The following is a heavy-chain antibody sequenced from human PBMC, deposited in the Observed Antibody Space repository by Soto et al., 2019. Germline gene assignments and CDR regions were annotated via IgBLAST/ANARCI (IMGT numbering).Heavy chain of an antibody. CDR1: GYSFTSYW. CDR3: AIHSYWNRPFDY. D-gene: IGHD1-1*01. J-gene: IGHJ4*01. Sequence: PGESLQISCKGSGYSFTSYWIGLVRQMPGKGLEWMGIIYPANSDTRYIPSFQGHVPISAVKSIGAAYPQWSSLKASDTAMYYCAIHSYWNRPFDYWGHGTLVTVSS. V-gene: IGHV5-51*01. CDR2: IYPANSDT.